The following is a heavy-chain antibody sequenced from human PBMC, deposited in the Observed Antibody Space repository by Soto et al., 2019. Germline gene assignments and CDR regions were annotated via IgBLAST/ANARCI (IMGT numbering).Heavy chain of an antibody. Sequence: SETLSLTCTVTGGTISGYYWTWIRQSAGGGLEWIGRIYSSGSTNYNPSLKSRVTISLDTSMNHFSLRLSSVTAADTAVYYCARGQRFSDWFDPWGQGTVGTVSS. CDR1: GGTISGYY. CDR3: ARGQRFSDWFDP. CDR2: IYSSGST. D-gene: IGHD3-3*01. J-gene: IGHJ5*02. V-gene: IGHV4-4*07.